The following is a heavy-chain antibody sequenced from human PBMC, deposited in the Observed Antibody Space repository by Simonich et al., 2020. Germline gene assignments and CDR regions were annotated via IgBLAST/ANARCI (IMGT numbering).Heavy chain of an antibody. CDR3: ARHAGFAFDI. J-gene: IGHJ3*02. V-gene: IGHV4-39*01. CDR2: IYYSGST. CDR1: GGSISSSRYY. Sequence: QLQLQESGPGLVKPSETLSLTCTVSGGSISSSRYYWGWIRQPPGTGLEWIGSIYYSGSTHYNPSLKSRVTISVDTSKNQFSLKLSSVTAADTAVYYCARHAGFAFDIWGQGTMVTVSS. D-gene: IGHD6-13*01.